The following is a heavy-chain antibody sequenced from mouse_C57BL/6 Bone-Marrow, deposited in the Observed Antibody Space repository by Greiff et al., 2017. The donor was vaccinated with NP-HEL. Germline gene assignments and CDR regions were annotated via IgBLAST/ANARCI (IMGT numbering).Heavy chain of an antibody. J-gene: IGHJ2*01. D-gene: IGHD2-1*01. CDR1: GFTFSDYG. Sequence: EVMLVESGGGLVKPGGSLKLSCAASGFTFSDYGMHWVRQAPEKGLEWVAYISSGSSTIYYVDTVKGRFTISRDNAKNTLFLQMTSLRSEDTAMYYCARGPFYFYYFDYWGQGTTLTVSS. CDR2: ISSGSSTI. V-gene: IGHV5-17*01. CDR3: ARGPFYFYYFDY.